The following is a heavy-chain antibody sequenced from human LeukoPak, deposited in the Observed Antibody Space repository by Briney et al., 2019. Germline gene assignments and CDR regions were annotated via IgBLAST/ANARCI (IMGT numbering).Heavy chain of an antibody. CDR2: IIPIFGTA. Sequence: ASVKVSCKASGGTFSSYAISWVRQAPGQGLEWMGGIIPIFGTANYAQKFQGRVTITADESTSTAYMELSSLRSEDTAVYYCAGEGGSRAAAAGMHWFDPWGQGTLVTVSS. V-gene: IGHV1-69*13. D-gene: IGHD6-13*01. J-gene: IGHJ5*02. CDR3: AGEGGSRAAAAGMHWFDP. CDR1: GGTFSSYA.